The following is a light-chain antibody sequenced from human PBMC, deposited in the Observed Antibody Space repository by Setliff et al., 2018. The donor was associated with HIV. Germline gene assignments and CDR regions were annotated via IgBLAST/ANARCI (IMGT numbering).Light chain of an antibody. J-gene: IGLJ1*01. V-gene: IGLV2-11*01. CDR3: CSYVGSYSYI. CDR1: TSDVGNYNY. Sequence: QSVLTQPRSVSGSPGQTVTLSCTGSTSDVGNYNYVSWYQQYPGKAPKLIIFDVRRRPSGVPDRFSGSKSQNTASLTISGLQPEDGADYYCCSYVGSYSYIFGTGTKVTVL. CDR2: DVR.